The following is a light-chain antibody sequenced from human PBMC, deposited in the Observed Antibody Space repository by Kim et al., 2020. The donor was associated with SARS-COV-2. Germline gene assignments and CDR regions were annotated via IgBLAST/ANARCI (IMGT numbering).Light chain of an antibody. V-gene: IGKV3-20*01. CDR3: QHYGTSPPIT. J-gene: IGKJ5*01. Sequence: EVVLTQSPDTLSLSPGDGATLSCRASQSLYSTSLAWYQQIPGQAPRLLIYAASRRASGIPDRFSGSGSRTDFTLTITRLEPEDFAVYYCQHYGTSPPITFGQGTRLEIK. CDR2: AAS. CDR1: QSLYSTS.